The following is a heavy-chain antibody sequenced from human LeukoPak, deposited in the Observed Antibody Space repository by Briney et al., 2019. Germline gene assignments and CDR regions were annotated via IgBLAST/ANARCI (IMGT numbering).Heavy chain of an antibody. Sequence: SETLSLTCTVSGGSISSGSYYWSWIRQPAGKGLEWIVRIYTSGSTNYNPSLKSRVTISVDTSKNQFSLKLSSVTAADTAVYYCARSHYYDKSGYLVAFDVWGQGTMVPVSS. CDR3: ARSHYYDKSGYLVAFDV. CDR2: IYTSGST. V-gene: IGHV4-61*02. CDR1: GGSISSGSYY. J-gene: IGHJ3*01. D-gene: IGHD3-22*01.